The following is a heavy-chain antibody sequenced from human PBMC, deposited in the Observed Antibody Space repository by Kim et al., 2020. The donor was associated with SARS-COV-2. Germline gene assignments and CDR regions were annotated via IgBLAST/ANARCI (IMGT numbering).Heavy chain of an antibody. CDR3: ARQSGYSSGWMSYYFDY. D-gene: IGHD6-19*01. CDR2: IYPGDSDT. Sequence: GESLKISCKGSGYSFSTYWIAWVRQMPGKGLEWMGIIYPGDSDTRYSPSFQGQVTISADKSISTAYLQWSSLKASDTAMYYCARQSGYSSGWMSYYFDYWGQGTLITVSS. V-gene: IGHV5-51*01. J-gene: IGHJ4*02. CDR1: GYSFSTYW.